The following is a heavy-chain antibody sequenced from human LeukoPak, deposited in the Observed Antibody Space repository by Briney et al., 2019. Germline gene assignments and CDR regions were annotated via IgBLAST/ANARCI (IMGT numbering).Heavy chain of an antibody. J-gene: IGHJ4*02. D-gene: IGHD3-9*01. CDR2: INPSGGST. CDR3: AKCGEPSYEILTGYSRFDY. CDR1: GYTFTSYY. Sequence: ALVKVSCKASGYTFTSYYMHWVRQAPGQGPEWMGIINPSGGSTSYAQKFQGRVTITRDTSTTTVYMQLSSLRSEDTAVYYCAKCGEPSYEILTGYSRFDYWGQGTLVTVS. V-gene: IGHV1-46*01.